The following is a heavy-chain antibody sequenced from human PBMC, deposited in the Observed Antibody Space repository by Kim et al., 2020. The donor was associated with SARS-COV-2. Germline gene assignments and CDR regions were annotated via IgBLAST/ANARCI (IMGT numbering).Heavy chain of an antibody. J-gene: IGHJ6*02. Sequence: GESLRLSCAASGFTFSSYGMHWVRQAPGKGLEWVAVISYDGSNKYYADSVKGRFTISRDNSKNTLYLQMNSLRAEDTAVYYCAKFQVGAYGMDVWGQGTTVTVSS. CDR3: AKFQVGAYGMDV. CDR1: GFTFSSYG. D-gene: IGHD3-16*01. V-gene: IGHV3-30*18. CDR2: ISYDGSNK.